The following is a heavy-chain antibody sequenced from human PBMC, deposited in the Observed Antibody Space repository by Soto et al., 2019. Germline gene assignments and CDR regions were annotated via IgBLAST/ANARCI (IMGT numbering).Heavy chain of an antibody. V-gene: IGHV1-69*12. CDR2: IIPIFGTA. J-gene: IGHJ5*02. CDR3: ARARGPSSGYYPYWFDP. Sequence: QVQLVQSGAEVKKPGSSVKVSCKASGGTFSSYAITWVRQAPGQGLEWMGGIIPIFGTANYAQKFQGRVTITADESTSTAYMELSSLRSEDTAVYYCARARGPSSGYYPYWFDPWGQGTLFTVSS. CDR1: GGTFSSYA. D-gene: IGHD3-22*01.